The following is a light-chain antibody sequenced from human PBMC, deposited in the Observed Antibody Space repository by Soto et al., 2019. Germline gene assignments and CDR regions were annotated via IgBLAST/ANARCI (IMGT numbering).Light chain of an antibody. J-gene: IGKJ2*01. CDR3: QQRSHWPPA. CDR2: DAS. V-gene: IGKV3-11*01. CDR1: QSVSSY. Sequence: EIVLTQSPATLSLSPGERATLSCRASQSVSSYLAWYQQKPGQAPRLLIYDASNRATGIPARFSGSGSGTDFTLTIGSLAPEDFAVYYCQQRSHWPPAFGQGTKVEIK.